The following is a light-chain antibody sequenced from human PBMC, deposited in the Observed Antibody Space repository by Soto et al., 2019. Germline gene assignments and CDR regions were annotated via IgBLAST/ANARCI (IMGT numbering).Light chain of an antibody. Sequence: DIQMTQSPSSVSASVGDRVIITCRASQAFSNLLAWYQQKPGKAPKLLIYGASTLQGGVPSRFSGSESGTDFTLTISSLQPEDSATYYCQQATIFPLTFGGGTAVE. CDR2: GAS. V-gene: IGKV1-12*01. J-gene: IGKJ4*01. CDR3: QQATIFPLT. CDR1: QAFSNL.